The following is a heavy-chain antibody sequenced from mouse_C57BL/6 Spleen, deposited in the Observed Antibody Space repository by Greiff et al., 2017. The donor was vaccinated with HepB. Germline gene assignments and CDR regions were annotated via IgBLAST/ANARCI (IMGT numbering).Heavy chain of an antibody. CDR3: ARSGGNSYAMDY. CDR1: GYAFSSSW. V-gene: IGHV1-82*01. Sequence: VQVVESGPELVKPGASVKISCKASGYAFSSSWMNWVKQRPGKGLEWIGRIYPGDGDTNYNGKFKGKATLTADKSSSTAYMQLSSLTSEDSAVYFCARSGGNSYAMDYWGQGTSVTVSS. D-gene: IGHD2-1*01. CDR2: IYPGDGDT. J-gene: IGHJ4*01.